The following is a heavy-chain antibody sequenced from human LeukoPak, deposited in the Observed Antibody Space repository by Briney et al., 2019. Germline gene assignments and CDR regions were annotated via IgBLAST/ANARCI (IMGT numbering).Heavy chain of an antibody. V-gene: IGHV3-23*01. CDR3: AKDRTVGASYWYFDL. Sequence: GGSLRLSCAASGFTFSSIAMSWDRQAPGKGLEWVSTISGSGGTPYYADSVRGRFTISRDNSKNTLFLHMNTLRAEDTAIYYCAKDRTVGASYWYFDLWGRGTLVTVSS. D-gene: IGHD1-26*01. CDR2: ISGSGGTP. CDR1: GFTFSSIA. J-gene: IGHJ2*01.